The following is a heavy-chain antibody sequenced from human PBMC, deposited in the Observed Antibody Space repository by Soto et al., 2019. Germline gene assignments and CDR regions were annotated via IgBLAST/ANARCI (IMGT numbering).Heavy chain of an antibody. J-gene: IGHJ4*02. Sequence: QVQLVQSGAEEKKPGASVKVSCKASGYTFTSYAMHWVRQAPGQRLEWMGWINAGNGNTKYSQKFQARVTITRDTSASTAYMELSSLRSEDTAVYYCARDLVYSSGSLDYWGQGTLVTVSS. D-gene: IGHD6-19*01. CDR1: GYTFTSYA. CDR3: ARDLVYSSGSLDY. CDR2: INAGNGNT. V-gene: IGHV1-3*05.